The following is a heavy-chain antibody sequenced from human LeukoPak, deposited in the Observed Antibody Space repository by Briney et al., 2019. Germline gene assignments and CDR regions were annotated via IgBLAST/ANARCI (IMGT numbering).Heavy chain of an antibody. Sequence: GGSLRLSCAASGFTVSSNYMSWVRQAPGKGLEWVSVIYNVGSTFYADSVKGRFTISRDSSKNALFLQMNSLRAEDAAVYYCATIGDRRSGELYRIDYWGQGTLVTVSS. CDR1: GFTVSSNY. CDR3: ATIGDRRSGELYRIDY. J-gene: IGHJ4*02. CDR2: IYNVGST. D-gene: IGHD1-26*01. V-gene: IGHV3-66*01.